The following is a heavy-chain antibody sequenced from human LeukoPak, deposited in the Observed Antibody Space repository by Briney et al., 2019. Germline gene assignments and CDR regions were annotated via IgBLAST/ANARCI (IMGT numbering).Heavy chain of an antibody. Sequence: ASVKVSCKASGYTFTGYYMHWVRQAPGQGLERMGWINPNSGGTNYAQKFQGRVTMTRDTSISTAYMELSRLRSDDTAVYYCARDRDYYDSSGYPKNWFDPWGQGTLVTVSS. V-gene: IGHV1-2*02. CDR3: ARDRDYYDSSGYPKNWFDP. D-gene: IGHD3-22*01. J-gene: IGHJ5*02. CDR2: INPNSGGT. CDR1: GYTFTGYY.